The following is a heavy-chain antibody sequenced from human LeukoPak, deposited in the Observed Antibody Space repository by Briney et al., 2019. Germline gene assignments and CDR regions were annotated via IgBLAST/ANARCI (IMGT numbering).Heavy chain of an antibody. CDR1: GGSVSSGGYY. Sequence: PSETLSLTCTVSGGSVSSGGYYWSWIRQHPGKGLEWIGYIYYSGSTYYNPSLKSRVTISVDTSKSQFSLKLSSVTAADTAVYYCASGGPYKPDAFDIWGQGTMVTVSS. J-gene: IGHJ3*02. V-gene: IGHV4-31*03. CDR3: ASGGPYKPDAFDI. CDR2: IYYSGST. D-gene: IGHD3-16*01.